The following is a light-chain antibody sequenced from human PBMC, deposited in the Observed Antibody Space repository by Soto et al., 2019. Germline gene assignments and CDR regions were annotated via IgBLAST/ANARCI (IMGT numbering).Light chain of an antibody. J-gene: IGLJ1*01. Sequence: SAPDHPAPLSGAPWQSLTLSPPRKSRDGGGYNSVSWYQHHPGKAPKLMIFDVSDRPSGVSSRFSGSKSGNTASLTISGLQAEDEADYYCSSYTTSSTPHYVFGPGTKVTVL. CDR3: SSYTTSSTPHYV. CDR1: SRDGGGYNS. V-gene: IGLV2-14*03. CDR2: DVS.